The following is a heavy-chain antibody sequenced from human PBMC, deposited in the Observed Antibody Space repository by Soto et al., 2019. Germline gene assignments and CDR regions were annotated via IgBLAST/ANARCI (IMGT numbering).Heavy chain of an antibody. D-gene: IGHD2-21*01. V-gene: IGHV3-21*01. CDR1: GFTFSSYS. CDR2: ISSSSSYI. CDR3: ASFPPGYYSLNLGMDV. Sequence: GGSLRLSCAASGFTFSSYSMNWVRQAPGKGLEWVSSISSSSSYIYYADSVKGRFTISRDNAKNSLYLQMNSLRAEDTAVYYCASFPPGYYSLNLGMDVWGQGTTVTVSS. J-gene: IGHJ6*02.